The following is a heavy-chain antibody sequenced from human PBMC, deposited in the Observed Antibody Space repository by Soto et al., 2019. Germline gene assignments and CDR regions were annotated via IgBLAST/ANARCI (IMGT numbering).Heavy chain of an antibody. CDR3: ARSQGSSTSLDIYYYYYYGMDV. Sequence: QVQLVQSGAEVKKPGSSVKVSCKASGGTFSSYAISWVRQAPGQGLEWMGGIIPISGTANYAQKFQGRVTITVDESTSTAYMELSSLRSEDTAVYYCARSQGSSTSLDIYYYYYYGMDVWGQGTTVTVSS. J-gene: IGHJ6*02. CDR1: GGTFSSYA. CDR2: IIPISGTA. V-gene: IGHV1-69*01. D-gene: IGHD2-2*01.